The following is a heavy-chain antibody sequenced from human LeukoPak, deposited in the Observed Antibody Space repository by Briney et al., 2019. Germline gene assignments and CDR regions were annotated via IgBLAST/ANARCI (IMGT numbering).Heavy chain of an antibody. CDR2: ISAYNGNT. Sequence: GASVKVSCKASGYTFTSYGISLVRQARGRGLEWMGWISAYNGNTNYAQKLQGRVTMTTDTSTSTACMELRSLRSDDTVLYYCASEGEDGCSGGSCHSNFDYWGQGTLVTVSS. V-gene: IGHV1-18*01. J-gene: IGHJ4*02. CDR3: ASEGEDGCSGGSCHSNFDY. CDR1: GYTFTSYG. D-gene: IGHD2-15*01.